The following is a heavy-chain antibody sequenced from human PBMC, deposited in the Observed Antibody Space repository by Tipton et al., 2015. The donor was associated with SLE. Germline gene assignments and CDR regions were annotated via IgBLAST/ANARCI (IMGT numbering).Heavy chain of an antibody. CDR1: GFTFGDYA. CDR3: VKDQWMEPQGVFDS. V-gene: IGHV3-9*01. D-gene: IGHD1-14*01. Sequence: LSLTCTASGFTFGDYAMHWVRQAPREGLEWVSAISWNTGNIQYADSVKGRFTISRDNAKKSLYLQMNSLRVEDTAVYYCVKDQWMEPQGVFDSWGQGTLVTVSA. J-gene: IGHJ4*02. CDR2: ISWNTGNI.